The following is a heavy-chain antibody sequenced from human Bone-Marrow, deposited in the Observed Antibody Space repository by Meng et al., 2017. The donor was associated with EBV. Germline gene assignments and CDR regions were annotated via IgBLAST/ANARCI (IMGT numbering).Heavy chain of an antibody. CDR3: ARDLVRGVYNWFDP. CDR1: GYTFTGYY. Sequence: QVQQVQSGAEVKKPGASVKVSCKASGYTFTGYYMHWVRQAPGQGLEWMGRINPNSGGTNYAQKFQGRVTMTRDTSISTAYMELSRLRSDDTAVYYCARDLVRGVYNWFDPWGQGTLVTVSS. CDR2: INPNSGGT. D-gene: IGHD3-10*01. V-gene: IGHV1-2*06. J-gene: IGHJ5*02.